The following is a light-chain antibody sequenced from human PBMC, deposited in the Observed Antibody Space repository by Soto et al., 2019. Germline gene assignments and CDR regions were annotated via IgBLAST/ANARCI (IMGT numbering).Light chain of an antibody. CDR3: LQHRTYPIT. V-gene: IGKV1-17*03. CDR2: AAS. Sequence: DIQMTQSPSAMSASVGDRVTITCRASQDISNYLSWFQQKPGKVPKGLIYAASNLQSGVPSRFSGSGSGTEFTLTISSLQPEDFATYYCLQHRTYPITFGHGTRLEIK. CDR1: QDISNY. J-gene: IGKJ5*01.